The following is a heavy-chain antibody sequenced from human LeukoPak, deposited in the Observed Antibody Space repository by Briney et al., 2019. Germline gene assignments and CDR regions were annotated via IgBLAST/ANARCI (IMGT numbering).Heavy chain of an antibody. V-gene: IGHV3-21*04. CDR3: ARGGTTVTEDFDY. CDR1: GFTFSSYA. CDR2: ISGSGLYT. J-gene: IGHJ4*02. D-gene: IGHD4-17*01. Sequence: GGSLRLSCAASGFTFSSYAMSWVRQAPGKGLEWVSCISGSGLYTNYADSVKGRFTISRDNAKNSLYLQMNSLRAGDTAVYYCARGGTTVTEDFDYWGQGTLVTVSS.